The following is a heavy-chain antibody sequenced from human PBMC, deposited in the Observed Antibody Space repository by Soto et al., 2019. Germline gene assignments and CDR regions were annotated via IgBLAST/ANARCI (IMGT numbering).Heavy chain of an antibody. V-gene: IGHV4-31*03. CDR1: GGSISSGGYY. D-gene: IGHD3-9*01. J-gene: IGHJ6*02. CDR3: ARFKHNTQLRYFDWYSPSMDV. CDR2: IYYSGST. Sequence: QVQLQESGPGLVKPSQTLSLTCTVSGGSISSGGYYWSWIRQHPGKGLEWIGYIYYSGSTYYNPSLKSRVTISVDTSKNQFSLKLSSVTAADTAVYYCARFKHNTQLRYFDWYSPSMDVWGQGTTVTVSS.